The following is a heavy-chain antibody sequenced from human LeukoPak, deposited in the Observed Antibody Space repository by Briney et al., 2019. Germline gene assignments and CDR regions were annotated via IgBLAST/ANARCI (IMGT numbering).Heavy chain of an antibody. Sequence: ASVKVSCKASGGTFSSYAISWVRQAPGQGLEWMGGIIPIFGTANYAQKFQGRVTITADKSTSTAYMELSSLRSEDTALYYCARDRSNGLAGYMDVWGKGTTVTVSS. CDR2: IIPIFGTA. D-gene: IGHD2-8*01. CDR3: ARDRSNGLAGYMDV. V-gene: IGHV1-69*06. J-gene: IGHJ6*03. CDR1: GGTFSSYA.